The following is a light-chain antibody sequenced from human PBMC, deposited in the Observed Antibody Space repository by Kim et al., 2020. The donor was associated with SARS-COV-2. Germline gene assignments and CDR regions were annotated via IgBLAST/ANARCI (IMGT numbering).Light chain of an antibody. CDR3: QQRSNWLFT. Sequence: LSPGERATLSCRASQSVSSYVAWYQQKPGQAPRLLIYDASNRATGIPARFSGSGSGTDFTLTISSLEPEDFAVYYCQQRSNWLFTFGGGTKVDIK. CDR2: DAS. J-gene: IGKJ4*01. V-gene: IGKV3-11*01. CDR1: QSVSSY.